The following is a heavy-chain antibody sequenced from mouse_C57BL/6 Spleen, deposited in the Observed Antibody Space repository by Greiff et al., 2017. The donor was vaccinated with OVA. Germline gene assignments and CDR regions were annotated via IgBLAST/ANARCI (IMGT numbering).Heavy chain of an antibody. D-gene: IGHD2-5*01. J-gene: IGHJ3*01. Sequence: VQLKESGPELVKPGASVKISCKASGYSFTDYNMNWVKQSNGKSLEWIGVINPNYGTTSYNQKFKGKATLTVDQSSSTAYMQLNSLTSEDSAVYYCARERDSNYPLFAYWGQGTLVTVSA. CDR3: ARERDSNYPLFAY. CDR2: INPNYGTT. CDR1: GYSFTDYN. V-gene: IGHV1-39*01.